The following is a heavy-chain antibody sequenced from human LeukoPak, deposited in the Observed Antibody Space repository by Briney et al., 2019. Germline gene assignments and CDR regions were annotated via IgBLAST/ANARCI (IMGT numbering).Heavy chain of an antibody. Sequence: PGGSLRLSCAASGFTFDDYAMHWVRQAPGKGLEWVSGISWNSGSIGYADSVKGRFTISRDNSKNTLYLQMNSLRAEDTAVYYCAKAVTIFGVVIRRAPDDYFDYWGQGTLVTVSS. D-gene: IGHD3-3*01. J-gene: IGHJ4*02. V-gene: IGHV3-9*01. CDR1: GFTFDDYA. CDR2: ISWNSGSI. CDR3: AKAVTIFGVVIRRAPDDYFDY.